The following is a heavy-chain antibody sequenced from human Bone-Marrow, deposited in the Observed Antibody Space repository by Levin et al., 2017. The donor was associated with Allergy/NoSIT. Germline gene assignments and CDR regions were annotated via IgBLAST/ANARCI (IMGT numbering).Heavy chain of an antibody. V-gene: IGHV3-11*01. CDR1: GFTFSDYY. D-gene: IGHD6-6*01. CDR2: ISSSYSTMT. J-gene: IGHJ6*02. CDR3: ARGSSIATV. Sequence: LSLTCAASGFTFSDYYMSWIRQAPGKGLEWISYISSSYSTMTFYADSVRGRFTISRDNAKNSLYLQMNSLRAEDTAVYYCARGSSIATVWGQGTTVTVSS.